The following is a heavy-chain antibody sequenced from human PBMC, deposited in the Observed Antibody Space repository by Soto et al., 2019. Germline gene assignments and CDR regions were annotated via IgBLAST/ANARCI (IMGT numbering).Heavy chain of an antibody. Sequence: PSETLSLTCTVSGGSISSSSYYWGWIRQPPGKGLEWIGSIYYSGSTYYNPSLKSRVTISVDTSKNQFSLKLSSVTAADTAVYYCARHDDFWSGLYGMDVWGQGTTVT. D-gene: IGHD3-3*01. CDR1: GGSISSSSYY. CDR3: ARHDDFWSGLYGMDV. J-gene: IGHJ6*02. CDR2: IYYSGST. V-gene: IGHV4-39*01.